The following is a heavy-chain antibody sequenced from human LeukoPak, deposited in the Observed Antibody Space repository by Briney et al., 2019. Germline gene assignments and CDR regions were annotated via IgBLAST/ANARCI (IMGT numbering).Heavy chain of an antibody. CDR3: TTHRGEWVVDF. J-gene: IGHJ4*02. CDR1: GFTFRTYG. Sequence: PGGSLRLSCAASGFTFRTYGMHWVRQAPGKGLEWVAIIYYDGSNKYYTDSVKGRFTISRDDSKNTLYLQMSSLRAEDTAVYYCTTHRGEWVVDFRGQGSLVTVSS. CDR2: IYYDGSNK. D-gene: IGHD3-16*01. V-gene: IGHV3-33*01.